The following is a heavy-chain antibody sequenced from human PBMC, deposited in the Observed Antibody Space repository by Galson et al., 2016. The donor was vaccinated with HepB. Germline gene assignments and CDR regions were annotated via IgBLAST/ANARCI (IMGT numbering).Heavy chain of an antibody. CDR1: GYSISSAYY. J-gene: IGHJ6*02. Sequence: ETLSLTCAVSGYSISSAYYWGWVRLPPGRGLEWIGSFHHSGNTYYDPSLKSRVTISEDTSTNQFSLKLSSVTAADAAVYYCASSRVYCSSTSCPEYYDYGMDVWGQGTTVTVSS. CDR3: ASSRVYCSSTSCPEYYDYGMDV. V-gene: IGHV4-38-2*01. CDR2: FHHSGNT. D-gene: IGHD2-2*01.